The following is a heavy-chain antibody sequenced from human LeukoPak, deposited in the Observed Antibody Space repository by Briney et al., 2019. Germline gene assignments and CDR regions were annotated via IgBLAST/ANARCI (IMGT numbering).Heavy chain of an antibody. CDR1: RFSFSGHG. CDR2: ISGSGGST. V-gene: IGHV3-23*01. CDR3: AKSRRGIIAAAGGDY. J-gene: IGHJ4*02. D-gene: IGHD6-13*01. Sequence: PGGSLRLSCAASRFSFSGHGMHWVRQAPGKGLEWVSAISGSGGSTYYADSVKGRFTLSRDNSKNTLYLQMNSLRAEDTAVYYCAKSRRGIIAAAGGDYWGQGTLVTVSS.